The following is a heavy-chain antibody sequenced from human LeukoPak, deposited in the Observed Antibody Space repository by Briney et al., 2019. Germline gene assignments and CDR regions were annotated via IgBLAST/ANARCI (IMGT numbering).Heavy chain of an antibody. J-gene: IGHJ4*02. CDR2: IYYSGCT. Sequence: SETLSLTCTVSGGSISSGGYYWSWIRQHPGKGLEWIGYIYYSGCTYYNPSLKSRVTISVDTSKNQFSLKLSSVTAADTAVYYCARIRTTVTRPYYFDYWGQGTLVTVSS. CDR3: ARIRTTVTRPYYFDY. CDR1: GGSISSGGYY. D-gene: IGHD4-17*01. V-gene: IGHV4-31*03.